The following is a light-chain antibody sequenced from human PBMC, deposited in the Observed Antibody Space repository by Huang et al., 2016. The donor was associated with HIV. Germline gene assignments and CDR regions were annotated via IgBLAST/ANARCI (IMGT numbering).Light chain of an antibody. Sequence: EMVMTQSPATLSVSPGERATLSCRASQSVGSNLAWYQQKPGQGPRLLIYGASTRATGIPARFSCSGSVTEFSLTISSLQYEDFAVYYCLQYSTWPPVTFGQGTRLEI. V-gene: IGKV3D-15*01. CDR3: LQYSTWPPVT. CDR1: QSVGSN. CDR2: GAS. J-gene: IGKJ5*01.